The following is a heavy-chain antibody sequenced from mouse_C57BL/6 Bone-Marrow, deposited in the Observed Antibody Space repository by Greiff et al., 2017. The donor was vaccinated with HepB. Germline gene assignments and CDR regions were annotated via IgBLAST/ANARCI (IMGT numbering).Heavy chain of an antibody. D-gene: IGHD1-1*01. V-gene: IGHV2-2*01. CDR1: GFSLTSYG. CDR3: ARRGTTDWYFDV. J-gene: IGHJ1*03. Sequence: VKLMESGPGLVQPSQSLSITCTVSGFSLTSYGVHWVRQSPGKGLEWLGVIWSGGSTDYNAAFISRLSISKDNSKSQVFFKMNSLQADDTAIYYCARRGTTDWYFDVWGTGTTVTVSS. CDR2: IWSGGST.